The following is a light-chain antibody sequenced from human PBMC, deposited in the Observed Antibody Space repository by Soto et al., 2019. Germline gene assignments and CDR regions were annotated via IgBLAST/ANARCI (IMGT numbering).Light chain of an antibody. CDR1: SSDVGNYKY. CDR3: RSYAGSNLWV. J-gene: IGLJ3*02. Sequence: QSVLTQSPSASGSPGQSVTISCTGTSSDVGNYKYVSWYQQHPGKAPKLMIYEVSKRPSGVPDRFSGSKSGNTASLTVSGLQVEDKADYYRRSYAGSNLWVFGGGTKLTVL. CDR2: EVS. V-gene: IGLV2-8*01.